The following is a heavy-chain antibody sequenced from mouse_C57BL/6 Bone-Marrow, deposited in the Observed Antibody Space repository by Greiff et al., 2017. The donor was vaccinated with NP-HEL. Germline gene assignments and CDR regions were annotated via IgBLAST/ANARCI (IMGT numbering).Heavy chain of an antibody. CDR3: ASRGFERRYAMDY. CDR1: GYTFTSYW. D-gene: IGHD2-12*01. Sequence: VQLQQPGAELVRPGSSVKLSCKASGYTFTSYWMDWVKQRPGQGLEWIGNIYPSDSETHYNQKFKDKATLTVDKSSSTAYMQLSSLTSEDSAVYYCASRGFERRYAMDYWGQGTSVTVSS. CDR2: IYPSDSET. V-gene: IGHV1-61*01. J-gene: IGHJ4*01.